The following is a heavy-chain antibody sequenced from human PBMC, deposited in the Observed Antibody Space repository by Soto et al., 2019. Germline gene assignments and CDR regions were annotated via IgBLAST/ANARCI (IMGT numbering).Heavy chain of an antibody. J-gene: IGHJ4*02. V-gene: IGHV2-5*01. CDR2: IYWNDDK. CDR3: AHRLGSRGSFDY. Sequence: FGPTLVNPTQTLTLTCTFSGFSLTTSGVGVGWIRQPPGKAPEWLALIYWNDDKRYSPSLQSRLTITKDTSKNQVVLTLTNMDPVDTATHYCAHRLGSRGSFDYWGQGSLVTVSS. D-gene: IGHD6-25*01. CDR1: GFSLTTSGVG.